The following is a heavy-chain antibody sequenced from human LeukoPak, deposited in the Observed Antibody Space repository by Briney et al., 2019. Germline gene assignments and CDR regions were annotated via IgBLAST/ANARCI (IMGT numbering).Heavy chain of an antibody. Sequence: ASVKVSCKASGYTFTGYYMHWVRQAPGQGLEWMGWINPNSGGTNYAQKFQGRVTMTRDTSISTAYMELSRLRSDDTAVYYCARDYDSSGYYGEAFYIWGQGTMVTVSS. CDR3: ARDYDSSGYYGEAFYI. CDR1: GYTFTGYY. J-gene: IGHJ3*02. CDR2: INPNSGGT. V-gene: IGHV1-2*02. D-gene: IGHD3-22*01.